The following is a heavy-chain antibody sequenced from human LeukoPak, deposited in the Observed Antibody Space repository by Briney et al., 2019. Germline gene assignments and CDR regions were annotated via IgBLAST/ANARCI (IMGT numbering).Heavy chain of an antibody. CDR2: IKSKTDGGTT. J-gene: IGHJ4*02. V-gene: IGHV3-15*01. CDR1: GFTFSNAW. D-gene: IGHD3-22*01. CDR3: TTEIKGDYYDSSGYITIANDY. Sequence: GGSLRLSCAASGFTFSNAWMSWVRQAPGKGREWVGRIKSKTDGGTTDYAAPVKGRFTISRDDSKNTLYLQMYSLKTEDTAVYYCTTEIKGDYYDSSGYITIANDYWGQGTLVTVSS.